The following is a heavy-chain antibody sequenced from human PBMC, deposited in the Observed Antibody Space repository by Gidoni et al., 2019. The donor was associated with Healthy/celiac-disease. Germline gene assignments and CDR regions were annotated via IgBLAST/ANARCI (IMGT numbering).Heavy chain of an antibody. Sequence: QVQLQESGPGLVKPSQTLSLTCTVSGGSISSGSYYWSWIRQPAGKGLEWLGRIYTSGSTNYNPSLKSRVTISVDTSKNQFSLKLSSVTAADTAVYYCARGQLWPLESYFDYWGQGTLVTVSS. V-gene: IGHV4-61*02. CDR2: IYTSGST. CDR1: GGSISSGSYY. J-gene: IGHJ4*02. D-gene: IGHD5-18*01. CDR3: ARGQLWPLESYFDY.